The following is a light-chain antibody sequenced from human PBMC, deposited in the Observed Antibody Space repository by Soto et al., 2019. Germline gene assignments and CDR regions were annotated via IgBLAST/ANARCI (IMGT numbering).Light chain of an antibody. V-gene: IGLV2-23*01. J-gene: IGLJ1*01. CDR2: EGS. CDR1: TYGFETYNQ. Sequence: QSALTQLASMSGSPGQSITISCSGTTYGFETYNQVSWYQQHPGKAPKILIYEGSKRPSGVSNRFSGSKSGNTASLTISGLQAEDEADYFCSSYVGDSAYAFGTGTKVTVL. CDR3: SSYVGDSAYA.